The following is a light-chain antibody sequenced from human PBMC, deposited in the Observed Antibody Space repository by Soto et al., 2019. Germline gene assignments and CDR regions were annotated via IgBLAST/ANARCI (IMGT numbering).Light chain of an antibody. J-gene: IGLJ3*02. CDR3: SSYTSSSTLWV. Sequence: QSALTQPASVSGSPGQSITISCTGTGSDVGGYNYVSWYQQHPGKAPKLMIYEVSNRPSGVSNRFSGSKSGNTASLTISGLQAEDEADYYCSSYTSSSTLWVFGGGTKLTVL. CDR2: EVS. CDR1: GSDVGGYNY. V-gene: IGLV2-14*01.